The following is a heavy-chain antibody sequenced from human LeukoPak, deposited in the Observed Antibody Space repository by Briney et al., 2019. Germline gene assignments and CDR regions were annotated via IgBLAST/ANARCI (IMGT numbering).Heavy chain of an antibody. CDR1: GGSISSYY. V-gene: IGHV4-59*01. D-gene: IGHD3-9*01. CDR3: ARVRYDTRSVFDY. J-gene: IGHJ4*02. CDR2: IYYSGST. Sequence: SETLSLTCTVSGGSISSYYWSWIRQPPGKGLEWIGYIYYSGSTNYNPSLKSRVTISVDTSKNQYSLKLSSVTAADTAVYYCARVRYDTRSVFDYWGQGTLVTVSS.